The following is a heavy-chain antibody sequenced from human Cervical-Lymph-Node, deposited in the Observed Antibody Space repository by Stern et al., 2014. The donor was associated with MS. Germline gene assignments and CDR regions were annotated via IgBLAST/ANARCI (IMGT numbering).Heavy chain of an antibody. J-gene: IGHJ4*02. Sequence: VQLXXXGGGVVQPGRSLRLSCAASGFTFRSYAMHWVRQAPGKGLEWVAVISFDGSNKYYADSVKGRYTISRDNSKNTLYLQMNSLRVEDTAVYYCVTGRGYMSGQPDFDYWGQGALVTVTS. CDR2: ISFDGSNK. CDR1: GFTFRSYA. CDR3: VTGRGYMSGQPDFDY. V-gene: IGHV3-30*01. D-gene: IGHD5-18*01.